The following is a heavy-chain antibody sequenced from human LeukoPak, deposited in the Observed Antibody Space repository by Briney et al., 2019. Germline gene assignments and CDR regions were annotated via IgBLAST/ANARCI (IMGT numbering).Heavy chain of an antibody. CDR2: INPNSGGT. D-gene: IGHD2-2*01. CDR3: ATRSIVVVPAPGTWAPDAFDI. Sequence: ASVKVSCKASGYTFTGYYMHWVRQAPGQGLEWMGWINPNSGGTNYAQKFQGRVTMTRDTSISTAYMELSRLRSDDTAVYYCATRSIVVVPAPGTWAPDAFDIWGQGTMVTVSS. J-gene: IGHJ3*02. V-gene: IGHV1-2*02. CDR1: GYTFTGYY.